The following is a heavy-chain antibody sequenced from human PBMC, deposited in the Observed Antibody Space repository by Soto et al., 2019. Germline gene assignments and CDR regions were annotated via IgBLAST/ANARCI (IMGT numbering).Heavy chain of an antibody. J-gene: IGHJ5*02. CDR2: ISGSGGST. CDR3: ARPQYYYGSGSPKWFDP. Sequence: GGSLRLSCAASGFTFSSYAMTWVRQAPGKGLEWVSAISGSGGSTYYADSVKGRFTISRDNSKNTLYLQMNSLRAEDTAVYYCARPQYYYGSGSPKWFDPWGQGTLVTVSS. CDR1: GFTFSSYA. D-gene: IGHD3-10*01. V-gene: IGHV3-23*01.